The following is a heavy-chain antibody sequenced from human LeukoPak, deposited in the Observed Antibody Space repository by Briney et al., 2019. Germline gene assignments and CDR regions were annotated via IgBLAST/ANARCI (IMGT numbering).Heavy chain of an antibody. J-gene: IGHJ6*02. CDR3: ARFLGYCSGGSCYSKSYYYYYGMDV. D-gene: IGHD2-15*01. CDR2: MIPNSGNT. V-gene: IGHV1-8*01. CDR1: GYTFTSYD. Sequence: ASVKVSCKASGYTFTSYDINWVRQATGQGLEWMGWMIPNSGNTGYAQKFQGRVTMTRNTSISTAYMELSSLRSGDTAVYYCARFLGYCSGGSCYSKSYYYYYGMDVWGQGTTVTVSS.